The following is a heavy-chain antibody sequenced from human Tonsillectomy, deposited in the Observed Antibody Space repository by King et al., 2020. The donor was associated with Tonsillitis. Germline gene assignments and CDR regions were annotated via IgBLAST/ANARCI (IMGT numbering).Heavy chain of an antibody. CDR1: GFTFSNAW. CDR2: IKSKTDGGTT. V-gene: IGHV3-15*01. CDR3: TTDPQYQLLFPYYSYGMDV. Sequence: VQLVESGGGLVKPGGSLRLSCAASGFTFSNAWMSWVRQAPGKGLEWVGRIKSKTDGGTTDYAAPVKGRFTISRDDSKNTLYLQMNSLKTEDKAVYYCTTDPQYQLLFPYYSYGMDVWGHGTTVTVSS. D-gene: IGHD2-2*01. J-gene: IGHJ6*02.